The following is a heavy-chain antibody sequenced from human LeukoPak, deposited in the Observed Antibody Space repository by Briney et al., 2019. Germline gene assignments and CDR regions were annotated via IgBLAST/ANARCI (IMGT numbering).Heavy chain of an antibody. V-gene: IGHV4-38-2*02. Sequence: SETLSLTCTVSGYSISSGYYWGWIRQPPGKGLEWIGSIYHSGSTYYNPSLKSRVTISVDTSKNQFSLKLSSVTAADTAVYYCARVIRSPTYGGYALSPFDYWGQGTLVTVSS. J-gene: IGHJ4*02. CDR3: ARVIRSPTYGGYALSPFDY. CDR2: IYHSGST. D-gene: IGHD5-12*01. CDR1: GYSISSGYY.